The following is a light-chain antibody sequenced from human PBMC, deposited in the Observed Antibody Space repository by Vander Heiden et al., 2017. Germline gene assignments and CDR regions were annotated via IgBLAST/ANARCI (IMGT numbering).Light chain of an antibody. CDR2: QNS. V-gene: IGLV3-1*01. CDR1: KLGDKS. Sequence: SYELTQPPSVSVSPGQTASITCPDGKLGDKSACWYQQKPGQSPVLVIYQNSKRPSGIPERFSGSNSGNTATLTISGTQAMDEADYYCQAWDSSTAIFGGGTKLTVL. CDR3: QAWDSSTAI. J-gene: IGLJ2*01.